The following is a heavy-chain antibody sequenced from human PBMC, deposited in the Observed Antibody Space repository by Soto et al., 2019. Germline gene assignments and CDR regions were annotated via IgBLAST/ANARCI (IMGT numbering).Heavy chain of an antibody. CDR1: GYTLTELS. J-gene: IGHJ4*02. V-gene: IGHV1-24*01. Sequence: ASVKVSCKVSGYTLTELSMHWVRQAPGKGLEWMGGFDPEDGETIYAQKFQVRVTMTEDTSTDTAYMELSSLRSEDTAVYYCAICITGTTMTLDYWGQGTLVTVSS. CDR3: AICITGTTMTLDY. CDR2: FDPEDGET. D-gene: IGHD1-7*01.